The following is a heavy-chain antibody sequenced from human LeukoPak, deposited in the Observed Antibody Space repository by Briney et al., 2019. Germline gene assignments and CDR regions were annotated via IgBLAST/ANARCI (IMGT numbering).Heavy chain of an antibody. CDR2: IKQDGSEK. Sequence: PGGSLRLSCAASGFTFSSYSMNWVRQAPGKGLEWVANIKQDGSEKYYVDSVKGRFTISRDNAKNSLYLQMNSLRAEDTAVYYCARDVRGWFVIDYWGQGTLVTVSS. J-gene: IGHJ4*02. CDR1: GFTFSSYS. D-gene: IGHD6-19*01. V-gene: IGHV3-7*01. CDR3: ARDVRGWFVIDY.